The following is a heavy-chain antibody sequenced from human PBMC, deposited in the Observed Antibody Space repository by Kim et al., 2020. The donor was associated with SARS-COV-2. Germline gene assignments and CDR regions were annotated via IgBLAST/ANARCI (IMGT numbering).Heavy chain of an antibody. D-gene: IGHD6-13*01. CDR3: ARGPRRSWFAFDI. CDR1: GGTFSSYA. J-gene: IGHJ3*02. CDR2: IIPIFGTA. V-gene: IGHV1-69*13. Sequence: SVKVSCKASGGTFSSYAISWVRQAPGQGLEWMGGIIPIFGTANYAQKFQGRVTITADESTSTAYIELSSLRSEDTAVYYCARGPRRSWFAFDIWGQGTMVTVSS.